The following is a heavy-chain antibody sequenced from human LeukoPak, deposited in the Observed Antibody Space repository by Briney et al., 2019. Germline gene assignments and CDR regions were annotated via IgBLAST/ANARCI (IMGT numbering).Heavy chain of an antibody. CDR3: AISSGWYYFDY. Sequence: PSETLSLTCAVSGGSISSGGYSWSWIRQPPGKGLEWIGYIYHSGSTYYNPSLKSRVTISVDTSKNQFSLKLSSVTAADTAVYYCAISSGWYYFDYWGQGTLVTVSS. CDR1: GGSISSGGYS. D-gene: IGHD6-19*01. V-gene: IGHV4-30-2*01. J-gene: IGHJ4*02. CDR2: IYHSGST.